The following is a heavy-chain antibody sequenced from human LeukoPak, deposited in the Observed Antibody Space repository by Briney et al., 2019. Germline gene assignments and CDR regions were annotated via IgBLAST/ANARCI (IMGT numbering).Heavy chain of an antibody. V-gene: IGHV6-1*01. CDR2: TYYRSKWYN. CDR1: GDSVSSNSAA. J-gene: IGHJ3*02. D-gene: IGHD5-18*01. Sequence: SQTLSLTCAISGDSVSSNSAAWNWIRQSPSRGFEWLGRTYYRSKWYNDYAVSLKSRITINPDTSKNQFSLQLNSVTPEDAAVYYCARAMVISGAFDIWGQGTMVTVSS. CDR3: ARAMVISGAFDI.